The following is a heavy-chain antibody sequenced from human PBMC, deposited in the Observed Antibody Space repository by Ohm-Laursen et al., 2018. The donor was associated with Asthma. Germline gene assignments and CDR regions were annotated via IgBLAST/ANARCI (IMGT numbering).Heavy chain of an antibody. Sequence: SLRLSCTASGFTFSSYGMHWVRQAPGKGLEWVAVISYDGSNKYYADSVKGRFTISRDNSKNTLYLQMNSLRAEDTAVYYCARDPRIAAAGYYYYYGMDVWGQGTTVTVTS. CDR3: ARDPRIAAAGYYYYYGMDV. CDR1: GFTFSSYG. J-gene: IGHJ6*02. V-gene: IGHV3-30*03. D-gene: IGHD6-13*01. CDR2: ISYDGSNK.